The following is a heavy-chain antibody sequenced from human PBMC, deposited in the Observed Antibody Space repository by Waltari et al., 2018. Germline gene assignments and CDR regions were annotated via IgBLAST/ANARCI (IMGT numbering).Heavy chain of an antibody. Sequence: QLHLQESGPGLVKPSEPLSLTCSVSGDPINRSKYYWGWIRQPPGKGLESIGSIYYSGSTYHNPSLKSRVTMSVDTSKNEFNLKLTSVTAADTATYYCARLTVVGATRWFDPWGQGTQVTVSS. D-gene: IGHD1-26*01. CDR3: ARLTVVGATRWFDP. CDR1: GDPINRSKYY. V-gene: IGHV4-39*01. J-gene: IGHJ5*02. CDR2: IYYSGST.